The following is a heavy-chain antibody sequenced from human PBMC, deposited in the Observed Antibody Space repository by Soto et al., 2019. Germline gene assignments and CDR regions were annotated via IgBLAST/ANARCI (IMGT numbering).Heavy chain of an antibody. CDR3: ATWRYCSGGSCYHFDY. J-gene: IGHJ4*02. Sequence: GGSLRLSCAASGFTFSSYWMSWVRQAPGNGLEWVANIKQDGSEKYYVDSVKGRFTISRDNAKNSLYLQMNSLRAEDTAVYYCATWRYCSGGSCYHFDYWRQGTLVTVSS. D-gene: IGHD2-15*01. V-gene: IGHV3-7*03. CDR2: IKQDGSEK. CDR1: GFTFSSYW.